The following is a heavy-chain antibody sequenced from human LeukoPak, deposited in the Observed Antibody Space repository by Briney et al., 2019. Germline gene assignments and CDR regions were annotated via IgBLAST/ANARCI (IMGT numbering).Heavy chain of an antibody. J-gene: IGHJ4*02. CDR1: GFTFSSYA. CDR2: ISGIGGST. Sequence: PGGSLRLSCAASGFTFSSYAMSWVRQAPGKGLEWVSCISGIGGSTYYADSVKGQFTISRDNSKNTLYLQMNNLSAEDTALYYCAKGRYDSSGPANTFDYWGQGTLVTVSS. V-gene: IGHV3-23*01. D-gene: IGHD3-22*01. CDR3: AKGRYDSSGPANTFDY.